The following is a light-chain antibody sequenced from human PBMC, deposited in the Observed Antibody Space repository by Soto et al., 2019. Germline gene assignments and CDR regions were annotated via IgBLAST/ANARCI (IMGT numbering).Light chain of an antibody. CDR3: MQNIQFPPT. V-gene: IGKV2D-29*02. J-gene: IGKJ4*01. CDR1: QSLLHSDGRTY. Sequence: IVMTQTPLSLSVTPGQPASISCKSSQSLLHSDGRTYFYWYLQKPGQSPQLLIYEVSNPFSGVLDRFSGRGSGTDFTLRISRVEAEDVGIYYCMQNIQFPPTFGGGTKVEIK. CDR2: EVS.